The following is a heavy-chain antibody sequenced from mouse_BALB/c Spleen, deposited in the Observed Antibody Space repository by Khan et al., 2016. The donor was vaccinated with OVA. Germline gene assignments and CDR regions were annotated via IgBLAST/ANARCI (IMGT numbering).Heavy chain of an antibody. D-gene: IGHD2-1*01. CDR3: ARGYFGNYEFVY. Sequence: QVQLQQSGAELVKPGASVKLSCKTSGYTFTSYWIQWVKQRPGQGLGWIGQIFPGTGTTYYNENFKGKATLTVDTSANTAYMQFSSLPSEDSAVYFCARGYFGNYEFVYWGQGTLVTVSP. V-gene: IGHV1S132*01. CDR2: IFPGTGTT. CDR1: GYTFTSYW. J-gene: IGHJ3*01.